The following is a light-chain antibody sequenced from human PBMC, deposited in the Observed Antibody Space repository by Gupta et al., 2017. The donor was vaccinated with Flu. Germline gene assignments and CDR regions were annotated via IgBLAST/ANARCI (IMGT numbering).Light chain of an antibody. CDR2: QVS. CDR1: QGLVYSDGNTY. CDR3: KQGAHWPWG. J-gene: IGKJ1*01. V-gene: IGKV2-30*01. Sequence: DVVMTQSPLSLPVTLGQPATIYCRSSQGLVYSDGNTYLHWFQQRPGQSPRLLIYQVSYRDSGVPDRFSGSGSGTDFTLKISRVEAEDVGIYFCKQGAHWPWGFGQGTTVEIK.